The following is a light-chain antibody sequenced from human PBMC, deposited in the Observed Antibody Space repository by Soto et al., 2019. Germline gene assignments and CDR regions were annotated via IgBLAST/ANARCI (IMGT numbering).Light chain of an antibody. CDR3: QQSYSTLLLT. Sequence: MTQSPATLSVSPGERATLSCRASQSVSSYLNWYQQKPGKAPKLLIYAASSLQSGVPSRFSGSGSGTDFTLTISSLQPEDFATYYCQQSYSTLLLTFGGGTKVDIK. V-gene: IGKV1-39*01. CDR2: AAS. J-gene: IGKJ4*01. CDR1: QSVSSY.